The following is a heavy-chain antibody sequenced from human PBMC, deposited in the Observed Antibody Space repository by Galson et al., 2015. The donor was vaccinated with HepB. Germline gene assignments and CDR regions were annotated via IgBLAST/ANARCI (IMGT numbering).Heavy chain of an antibody. D-gene: IGHD3-22*01. CDR3: AKGGSRSGYNYFDY. J-gene: IGHJ4*02. CDR1: GFTFSSYG. CDR2: ISYDGSNK. V-gene: IGHV3-30*18. Sequence: SLRLSCAASGFTFSSYGMHWVRQAPGKGLEWVAVISYDGSNKYYADSVKGRFTISRDNSKNTLYLQMNSLRAEDTAVYYCAKGGSRSGYNYFDYWGQGTLVTVSS.